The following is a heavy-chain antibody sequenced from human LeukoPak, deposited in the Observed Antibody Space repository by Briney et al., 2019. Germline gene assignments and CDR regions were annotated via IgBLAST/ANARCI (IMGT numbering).Heavy chain of an antibody. CDR1: GYTFTGYY. J-gene: IGHJ4*02. V-gene: IGHV1-2*03. D-gene: IGHD3-10*01. CDR3: ARYLGFNYYGSGSYGKRGTFDY. Sequence: LGASVKVSCKASGYTFTGYYMHWVRQAPGQGLEWMGWINPNSGGTNYAQKFQGRVTMTRDTSISTAYMELSRLRSDDTAVYYCARYLGFNYYGSGSYGKRGTFDYWGQGTLVTVSS. CDR2: INPNSGGT.